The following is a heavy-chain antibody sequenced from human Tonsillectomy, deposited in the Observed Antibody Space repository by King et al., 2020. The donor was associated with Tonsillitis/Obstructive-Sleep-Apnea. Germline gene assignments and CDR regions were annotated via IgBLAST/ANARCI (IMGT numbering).Heavy chain of an antibody. CDR2: IYCDDDK. CDR3: ARRPCHTTCYHTFDY. Sequence: TLKESGPTLVKPTQTLTLTCTFSGFSLSTSGVGVGWIRQPPGKALEWLALIYCDDDKRYSPSLKSRHTITKHTSKNQVVLSMTNMDPVDTAKYFCARRPCHTTCYHTFDYWGQGTLVTVSS. V-gene: IGHV2-5*02. CDR1: GFSLSTSGVG. D-gene: IGHD2-2*01. J-gene: IGHJ4*02.